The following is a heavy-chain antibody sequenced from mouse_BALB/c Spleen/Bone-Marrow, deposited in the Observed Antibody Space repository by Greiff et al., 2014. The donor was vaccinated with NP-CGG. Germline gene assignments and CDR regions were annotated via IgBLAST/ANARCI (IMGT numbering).Heavy chain of an antibody. Sequence: VQLQQSGPGLVKPSQTVSLTCTVTGISITTGNYRWSWIRQFPGNKLEWIGYIYYSGTITYNPSLTSRTTITRDTSKNQFFLEMNSLTAEDTATYYGARDGNYAMDYWGQGTSVTVSS. CDR3: ARDGNYAMDY. J-gene: IGHJ4*01. V-gene: IGHV3-5*02. CDR1: GISITTGNYR. D-gene: IGHD1-1*02. CDR2: IYYSGTI.